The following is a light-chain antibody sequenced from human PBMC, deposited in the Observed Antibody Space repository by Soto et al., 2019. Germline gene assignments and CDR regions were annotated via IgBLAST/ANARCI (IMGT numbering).Light chain of an antibody. V-gene: IGKV3-20*01. CDR2: GAS. Sequence: IVLTQSPGTLSLSPWERATLSCRASQSVSSSYLAWYQQKPGQAPRLLIYGASSRATGIPDRLSGSGSGTDFTLTISSLQSEDFAVYYCHQYEKWTWTFGLGTKVDIK. CDR3: HQYEKWTWT. CDR1: QSVSSSY. J-gene: IGKJ1*01.